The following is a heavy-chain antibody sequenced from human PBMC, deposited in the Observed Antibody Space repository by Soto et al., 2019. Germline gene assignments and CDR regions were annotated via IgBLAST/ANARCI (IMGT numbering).Heavy chain of an antibody. D-gene: IGHD5-12*01. CDR3: ARASYRLPLY. Sequence: ASVKVSCKASGYTFTSYGISWVRQAPGQGLEWMGWISAYNGNTNYAQKLQGRVTITADESTSTAYMELSSLRSEDTAVYYCARASYRLPLYWGQGTLVTVSS. CDR2: ISAYNGNT. J-gene: IGHJ4*02. V-gene: IGHV1-18*04. CDR1: GYTFTSYG.